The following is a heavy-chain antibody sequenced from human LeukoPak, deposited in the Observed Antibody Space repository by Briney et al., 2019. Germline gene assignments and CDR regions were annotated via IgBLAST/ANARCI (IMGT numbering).Heavy chain of an antibody. D-gene: IGHD3-10*01. CDR3: IAYGSGSFRD. CDR2: IRSKTYGGTP. V-gene: IGHV3-49*04. Sequence: GGSLRLSCAASGFTFSSYSMSWVRQAPGKGLEWVGFIRSKTYGGTPECAASVKGRFTISRDDSKSIAYLQMDSLKTEDTAIYYCIAYGSGSFRDWGQGTLVTVSS. CDR1: GFTFSSYS. J-gene: IGHJ4*02.